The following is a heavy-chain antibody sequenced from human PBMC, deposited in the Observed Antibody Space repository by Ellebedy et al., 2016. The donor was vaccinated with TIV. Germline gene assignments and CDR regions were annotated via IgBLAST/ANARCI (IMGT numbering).Heavy chain of an antibody. CDR2: LYPDAKT. V-gene: IGHV3-66*01. J-gene: IGHJ5*02. CDR3: ARDPGGGGDFGDIWFDP. CDR1: GIIVSDYF. D-gene: IGHD2-21*01. Sequence: PGGSLRLSCEASGIIVSDYFMNWVRQAPGKGLEWVSVLYPDAKTNYTDSVNGRFIVSRDSSKNTLYLQMNSLTAEDTAVYYCARDPGGGGDFGDIWFDPWGQGTLVTVSS.